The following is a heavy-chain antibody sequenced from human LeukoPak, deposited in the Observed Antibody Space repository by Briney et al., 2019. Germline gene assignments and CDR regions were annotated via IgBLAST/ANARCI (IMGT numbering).Heavy chain of an antibody. CDR2: ISSSGSTI. CDR3: ARAVGTSDWFDP. V-gene: IGHV3-11*01. Sequence: GGSLRLSCAASGFTLSDYYMSWVRQAPGKGLEWVSYISSSGSTIYYADSVKGRFTISRDNAKNSLYLQMNSLRAEDTAVYYCARAVGTSDWFDPWGQGTLVTVSS. J-gene: IGHJ5*02. CDR1: GFTLSDYY.